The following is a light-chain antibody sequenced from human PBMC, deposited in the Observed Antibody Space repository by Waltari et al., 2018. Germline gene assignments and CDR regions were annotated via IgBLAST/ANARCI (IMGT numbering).Light chain of an antibody. Sequence: DIVMTQSPDSLAVSLGERATINCKSSQSVLYSSHNKNYLAWYQQNTGQHAKLLIYWASTREDGVPDRFSGSGSGTDFTLTISSLQAEDVAVYYCQQYYSAPYAFGQGTKLEIK. CDR1: QSVLYSSHNKNY. J-gene: IGKJ2*01. CDR3: QQYYSAPYA. V-gene: IGKV4-1*01. CDR2: WAS.